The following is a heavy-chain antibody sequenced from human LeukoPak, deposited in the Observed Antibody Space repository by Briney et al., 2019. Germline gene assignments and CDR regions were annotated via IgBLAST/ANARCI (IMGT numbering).Heavy chain of an antibody. D-gene: IGHD3-10*01. V-gene: IGHV1-2*02. CDR2: INPNSGGT. Sequence: ASVKVSCKASGYTFTGYYMHWVRQAPGQGLEWMGWINPNSGGTNYAQKFQGRVTMTRDTSISTAYMELSRLRSDDTAVYYCATDSTYGSGSYYKIWGQGTMVTVSS. CDR3: ATDSTYGSGSYYKI. CDR1: GYTFTGYY. J-gene: IGHJ3*02.